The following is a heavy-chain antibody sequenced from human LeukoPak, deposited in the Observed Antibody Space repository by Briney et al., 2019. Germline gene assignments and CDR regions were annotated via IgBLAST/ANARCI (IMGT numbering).Heavy chain of an antibody. CDR3: ARGVSEAMVTQFDY. CDR2: INPNSGGT. D-gene: IGHD4-17*01. J-gene: IGHJ4*02. Sequence: ALVKVSCKASGYTFTGYYMHWVRQAPGQGLEWMGRINPNSGGTNYAQKFQGRVTMTRDTSISTAYMELSRLRSDDTAVYYCARGVSEAMVTQFDYWGQGTLVTVSS. V-gene: IGHV1-2*06. CDR1: GYTFTGYY.